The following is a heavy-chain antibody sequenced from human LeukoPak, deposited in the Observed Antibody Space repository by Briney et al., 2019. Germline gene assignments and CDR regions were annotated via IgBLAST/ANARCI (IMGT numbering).Heavy chain of an antibody. Sequence: ASVKVSCKPSGYTFTGYYMHWVRQAPGQGLEWMGRINPNSGATNYAQKFQGRVTMTRDTSISTAYMELSRLRSDDTAVYYCAREKLVAAAGTWLVKDYWGQGTLVTVSS. CDR3: AREKLVAAAGTWLVKDY. J-gene: IGHJ4*02. D-gene: IGHD6-13*01. CDR2: INPNSGAT. CDR1: GYTFTGYY. V-gene: IGHV1-2*06.